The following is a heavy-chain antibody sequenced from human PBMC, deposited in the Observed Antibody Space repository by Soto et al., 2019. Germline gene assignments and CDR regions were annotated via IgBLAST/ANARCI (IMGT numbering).Heavy chain of an antibody. CDR2: IIPILGIA. CDR3: ARGISGEIAGTYY. V-gene: IGHV1-69*02. D-gene: IGHD6-13*01. Sequence: GASVKVSCKASGGTFSSYTISWVRQAPGQGLEWMGRIIPILGIANYAQKFQGRVTITADKSTSTAYMELSSLRSEDTAVYYCARGISGEIAGTYYWGQGTPVTVSS. J-gene: IGHJ4*02. CDR1: GGTFSSYT.